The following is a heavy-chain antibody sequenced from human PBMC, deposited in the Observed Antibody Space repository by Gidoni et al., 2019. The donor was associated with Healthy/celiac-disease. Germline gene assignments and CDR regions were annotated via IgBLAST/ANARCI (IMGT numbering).Heavy chain of an antibody. CDR2: SSSSSSYI. V-gene: IGHV3-21*01. D-gene: IGHD3-10*01. J-gene: IGHJ4*02. Sequence: EVQLVESGGGLAKPGGSLSFICPASGFTFSRYSMNWVRQAPGKGLVWVSSSSSSSSYIYYADSVKGRFTISRDNAKNSLCLQMSSLRAEDTAVYYCARGEFYGSESYILDYWGQGTLVTVSS. CDR3: ARGEFYGSESYILDY. CDR1: GFTFSRYS.